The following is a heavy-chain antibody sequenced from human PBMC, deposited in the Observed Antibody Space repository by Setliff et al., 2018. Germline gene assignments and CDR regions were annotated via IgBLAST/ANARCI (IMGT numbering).Heavy chain of an antibody. Sequence: GGSLRLSCVVSGFTFSRYWMSWVRQAPGKGLEWVANIKEDGSEKYYVDSVKGRFTMSRDNAKNSLFLKMNTLRAEDTAVYYCAREVVGAPSAFDIWGQGTMVTVS. V-gene: IGHV3-7*01. CDR3: AREVVGAPSAFDI. CDR1: GFTFSRYW. J-gene: IGHJ3*02. D-gene: IGHD1-26*01. CDR2: IKEDGSEK.